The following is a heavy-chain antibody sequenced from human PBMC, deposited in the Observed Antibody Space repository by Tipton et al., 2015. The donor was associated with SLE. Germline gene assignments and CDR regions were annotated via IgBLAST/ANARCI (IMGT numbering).Heavy chain of an antibody. CDR2: IYTSGST. CDR3: ARERTGTTGDRDY. CDR1: GGSISSYY. J-gene: IGHJ4*02. Sequence: TLSLTCTVSGGSISSYYWSWIRQPPGKGLEWIGRIYTSGSTNYNPSLKSRVTISVDTSKNQFSLKLSSVTAADTAVYYCARERTGTTGDRDYWGQGTLVTVSS. V-gene: IGHV4-4*08. D-gene: IGHD1-1*01.